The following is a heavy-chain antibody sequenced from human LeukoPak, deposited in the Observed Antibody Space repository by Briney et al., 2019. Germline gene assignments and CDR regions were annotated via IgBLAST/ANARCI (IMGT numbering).Heavy chain of an antibody. V-gene: IGHV4-59*01. CDR2: IYYSGST. D-gene: IGHD2-2*01. CDR3: ARFRHQLLSDY. J-gene: IGHJ4*02. CDR1: GGSISSYY. Sequence: SETLSLTCTVSGGSISSYYWSWIRQPPGKGLEWIGYIYYSGSTNYNPSLKSRVTISVDTSKNQFSLKLSSVTAADTAVYYCARFRHQLLSDYWGQGTLVTVSS.